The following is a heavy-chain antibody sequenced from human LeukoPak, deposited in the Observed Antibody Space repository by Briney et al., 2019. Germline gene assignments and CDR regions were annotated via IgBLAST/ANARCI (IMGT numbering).Heavy chain of an antibody. D-gene: IGHD6-25*01. CDR3: ARTPSGRSPGVNWFDP. CDR1: GGSISSYY. J-gene: IGHJ5*02. CDR2: IYYSGST. Sequence: PLETLSLTCTVSGGSISSYYWSWIRQPPGKGLEWIGYIYYSGSTNYNPSLKSRVTISVDTSKNQFSLKLSSVTAADTAVYYCARTPSGRSPGVNWFDPWGQGTLVTVSS. V-gene: IGHV4-59*08.